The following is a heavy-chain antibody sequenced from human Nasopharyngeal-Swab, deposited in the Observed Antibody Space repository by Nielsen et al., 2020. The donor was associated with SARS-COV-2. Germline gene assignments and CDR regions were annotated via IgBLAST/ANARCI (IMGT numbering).Heavy chain of an antibody. V-gene: IGHV3-23*01. CDR1: GFTFSSYA. J-gene: IGHJ5*02. CDR2: ISGSGGST. CDR3: AKSSRIVVVPAAKWFDP. Sequence: GGSLRLSCAASGFTFSSYAMSWVRQAPGKGLEWVSAISGSGGSTYYADSVKGRFTISRDNSKNTLYLQMNSLRAEDTAVCYCAKSSRIVVVPAAKWFDPRGQGTLVTVSS. D-gene: IGHD2-2*01.